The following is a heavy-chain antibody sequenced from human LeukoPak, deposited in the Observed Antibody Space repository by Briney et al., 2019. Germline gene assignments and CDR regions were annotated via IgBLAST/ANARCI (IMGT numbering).Heavy chain of an antibody. CDR1: GGSISSTSYY. J-gene: IGHJ6*02. V-gene: IGHV4-39*07. D-gene: IGHD3-10*01. CDR3: ARDTPYGSGSYWWGSGMDV. Sequence: SETLSLTCTVSGGSISSTSYYWGWIRQPPGKGLEWIGSIYYSGSTYYNPSLKSRVTISVDTSKNQFSLKLSPVTAADTAVYYCARDTPYGSGSYWWGSGMDVWGQGTTVTVSS. CDR2: IYYSGST.